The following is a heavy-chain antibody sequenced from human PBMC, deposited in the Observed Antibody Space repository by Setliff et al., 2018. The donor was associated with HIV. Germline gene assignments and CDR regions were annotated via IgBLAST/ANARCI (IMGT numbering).Heavy chain of an antibody. Sequence: SETLSLTCTVSGGSISRSSYYWGWIRQPPGKGLEWIGSIYYSGGTYYNPSLKSRVTISVDTSKNQVSLKLSSVTAADTAVYYCASRVLGYCRSTSCLNWFDPWGQGTLVTVSS. CDR2: IYYSGGT. D-gene: IGHD2-2*01. J-gene: IGHJ5*02. CDR1: GGSISRSSYY. CDR3: ASRVLGYCRSTSCLNWFDP. V-gene: IGHV4-39*01.